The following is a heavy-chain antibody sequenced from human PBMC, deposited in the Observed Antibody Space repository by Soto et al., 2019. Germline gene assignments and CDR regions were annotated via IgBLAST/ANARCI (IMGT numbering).Heavy chain of an antibody. CDR1: GFTFSSYA. D-gene: IGHD2-21*02. CDR2: ISYDGSNK. Sequence: QVQLVESGGGVVQPGRSLRLSCAASGFTFSSYAMHWVRQAPGKGLEWVAVISYDGSNKYYADSVKGRFTISRDNSKNTLYLQMNSLRAEDTAVYYCARAGYCGCDCYHHYYGMDVWGQGTTVTVSS. J-gene: IGHJ6*02. V-gene: IGHV3-30-3*01. CDR3: ARAGYCGCDCYHHYYGMDV.